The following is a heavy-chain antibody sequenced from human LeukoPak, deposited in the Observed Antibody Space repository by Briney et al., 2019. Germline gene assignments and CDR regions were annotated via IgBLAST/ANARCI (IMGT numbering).Heavy chain of an antibody. D-gene: IGHD1-14*01. CDR3: ARDTSRRVGLDY. CDR2: IYYSGST. J-gene: IGHJ4*02. CDR1: NDSINNYY. Sequence: SETLSLTCTVSNDSINNYYWSWIRQPPGKGLEWIGYIYYSGSTNYNPSLKSRVTISVDTSKNQFSLKLSSVTAADTVVYYCARDTSRRVGLDYWGQGTLVTVSS. V-gene: IGHV4-59*01.